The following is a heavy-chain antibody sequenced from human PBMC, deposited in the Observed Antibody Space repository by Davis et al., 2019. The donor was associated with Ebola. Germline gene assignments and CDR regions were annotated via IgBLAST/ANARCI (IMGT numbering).Heavy chain of an antibody. CDR1: GFIFGSFW. J-gene: IGHJ2*01. Sequence: GESLKISCAASGFIFGSFWMTWVRQAPGKGLEWVSFISSSSNYIYYADSVKGRFTVSRDNAKNSLYLQMNSLRAEDTAVYYCVSDPALVVTGGGWFFGLWGRGTLVTVSS. D-gene: IGHD2-21*02. CDR2: ISSSSNYI. CDR3: VSDPALVVTGGGWFFGL. V-gene: IGHV3-21*01.